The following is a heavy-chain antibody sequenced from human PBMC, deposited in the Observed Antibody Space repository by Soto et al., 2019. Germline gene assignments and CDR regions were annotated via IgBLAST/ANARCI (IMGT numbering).Heavy chain of an antibody. Sequence: QVQLQESGPGLVKSSETLSLTCRVSGGSISNYFWSWIRQPPGKGLEWIGYIFNSGSTIYSPSLKSRVTPTLDTSKNQFSLRLGSVTVADTAIYYCARGPETYYMDVWGKGTTVTVSS. V-gene: IGHV4-59*01. J-gene: IGHJ6*03. CDR3: ARGPETYYMDV. CDR2: IFNSGST. CDR1: GGSISNYF.